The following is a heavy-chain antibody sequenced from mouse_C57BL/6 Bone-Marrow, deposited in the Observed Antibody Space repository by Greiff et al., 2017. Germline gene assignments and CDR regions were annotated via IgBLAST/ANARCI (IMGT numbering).Heavy chain of an antibody. CDR1: GFTFSSYA. V-gene: IGHV5-9-1*02. CDR3: TRAFYDGYYDAMDY. J-gene: IGHJ4*01. D-gene: IGHD2-3*01. Sequence: EVMLVESGEGLVKPGGSLKLSCAASGFTFSSYAMSWVRQTPEKRLEWVAYISSGGDYIYYADTVKGRFTISRDNARNTLYLQMSSLKSEDTAMYYCTRAFYDGYYDAMDYWGQGTSVTVSS. CDR2: ISSGGDYI.